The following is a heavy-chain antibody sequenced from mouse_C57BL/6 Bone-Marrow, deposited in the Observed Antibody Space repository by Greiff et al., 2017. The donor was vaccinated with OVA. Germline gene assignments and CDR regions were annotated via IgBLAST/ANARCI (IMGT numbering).Heavy chain of an antibody. Sequence: VQLQQPGAELVKPGASVKMSCKASGYTFTSYWITWVKQRPGQGLEWIGDIYPGSGSTNYNEKFKSKATLTADKSSSTAYMQLNSLTSEDSAVYFCAIYYGYDGYFDVWGTGTTVTVSS. CDR1: GYTFTSYW. CDR2: IYPGSGST. V-gene: IGHV1-55*01. J-gene: IGHJ1*03. CDR3: AIYYGYDGYFDV. D-gene: IGHD2-2*01.